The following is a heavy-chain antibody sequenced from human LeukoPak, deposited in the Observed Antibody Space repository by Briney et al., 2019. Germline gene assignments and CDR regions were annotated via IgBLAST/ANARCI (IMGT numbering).Heavy chain of an antibody. J-gene: IGHJ6*03. CDR1: GFTFDDYA. D-gene: IGHD1/OR15-1a*01. CDR2: ISWNSGSI. V-gene: IGHV3-9*03. CDR3: AKDRGLTGTLHYMDV. Sequence: PGGSLRLSCAASGFTFDDYAMHWVRQAPGKGLEWVSGISWNSGSIGYADSVKGRFTISRDNAKNSLYLQMNSLRAEDMALYYCAKDRGLTGTLHYMDVWGKGTTVTVPS.